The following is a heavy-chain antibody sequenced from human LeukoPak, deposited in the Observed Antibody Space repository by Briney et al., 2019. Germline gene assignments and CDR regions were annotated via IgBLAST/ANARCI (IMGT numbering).Heavy chain of an antibody. V-gene: IGHV1-2*02. CDR1: GYTFTGYD. CDR3: ARDREYYDSSGLFDY. D-gene: IGHD3-22*01. Sequence: GASVKVSCKTSGYTFTGYDINWVRQAPGQGPEWMGWMKSNSGDTHFAQKFQGRLTMTRDTPISTAYMELSRLRSDDTAVYYCARDREYYDSSGLFDYWGQGTLVTVSS. CDR2: MKSNSGDT. J-gene: IGHJ4*02.